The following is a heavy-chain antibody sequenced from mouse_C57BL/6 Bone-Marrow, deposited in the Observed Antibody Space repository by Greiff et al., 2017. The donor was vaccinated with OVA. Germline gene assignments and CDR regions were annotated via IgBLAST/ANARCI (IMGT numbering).Heavy chain of an antibody. V-gene: IGHV1-53*01. D-gene: IGHD2-3*01. CDR1: GYTFTSYW. J-gene: IGHJ4*01. CDR3: ERWRAWLLRGVDY. Sequence: QVQLQQPGTELVKPGASVKLSCKASGYTFTSYWMHWVKQRPGQGLEWIGNINPSHGDTNYNEKFQSKANLTAAKSSSTPYMQLSSLTSEDSAVYYSERWRAWLLRGVDYWGQGTSVTVSS. CDR2: INPSHGDT.